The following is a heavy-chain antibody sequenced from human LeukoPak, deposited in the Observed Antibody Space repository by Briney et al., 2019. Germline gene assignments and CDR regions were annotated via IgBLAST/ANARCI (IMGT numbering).Heavy chain of an antibody. CDR2: ISSSSSYI. CDR1: GFTFSRYT. J-gene: IGHJ6*04. Sequence: TSGGSLRLSCAASGFTFSRYTMNWVRQAPGKGLEWVSSISSSSSYIYYADSVKGRFTISRDNAKNSLYLQMNSLRAEDTAVYYCAELGITMIGGVWGKGTTVTISS. V-gene: IGHV3-21*01. CDR3: AELGITMIGGV. D-gene: IGHD3-10*02.